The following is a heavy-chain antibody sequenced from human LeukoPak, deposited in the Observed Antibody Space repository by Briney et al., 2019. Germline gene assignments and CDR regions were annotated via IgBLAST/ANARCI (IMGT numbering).Heavy chain of an antibody. CDR3: TTEGGSGWYGHFDY. V-gene: IGHV3-30*03. D-gene: IGHD6-19*01. J-gene: IGHJ4*02. CDR2: ISYDGSNK. Sequence: GGSLRLSCAASGFTFSSYGMHWVRQAPGKGLEWVAVISYDGSNKYYADSVKGRFTISRDNSKNTLYLQMNSLKTEDTAVYYCTTEGGSGWYGHFDYWGQGTLVTVSS. CDR1: GFTFSSYG.